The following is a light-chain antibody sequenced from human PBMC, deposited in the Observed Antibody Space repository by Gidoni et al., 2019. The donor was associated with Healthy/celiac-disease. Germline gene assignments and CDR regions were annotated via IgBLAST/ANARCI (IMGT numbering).Light chain of an antibody. J-gene: IGKJ3*01. CDR2: DAS. V-gene: IGKV1-33*01. Sequence: DLQMTQSPSSLSASVGDRVTITCQASQDISNYLNWYQQKPGKAPKLLIYDASNLETGVPSRFSGSGSGTDFTFTISSLQPEDIATYYCQQYFTFGPGTKVDIK. CDR3: QQYFT. CDR1: QDISNY.